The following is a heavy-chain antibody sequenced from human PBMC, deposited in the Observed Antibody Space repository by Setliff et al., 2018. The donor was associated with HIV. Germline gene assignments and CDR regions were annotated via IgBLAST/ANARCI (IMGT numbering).Heavy chain of an antibody. CDR3: ATYYIAVAGTFPY. D-gene: IGHD6-19*01. J-gene: IGHJ4*02. V-gene: IGHV4-38-2*01. CDR2: IYHSGST. CDR1: GYSISSDYY. Sequence: SETLSLTCAVSGYSISSDYYWAWVRQPPGKGLEWIGEIYHSGSTNYNPSLKSRVTITVDESKNQFSLKLSSVTAADTAVYYCATYYIAVAGTFPYWGQGTLVTVSS.